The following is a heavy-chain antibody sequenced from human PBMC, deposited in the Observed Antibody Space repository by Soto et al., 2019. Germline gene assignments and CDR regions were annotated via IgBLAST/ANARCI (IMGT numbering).Heavy chain of an antibody. V-gene: IGHV4-39*01. CDR1: GGSISSSSYY. Sequence: QLQLQESGPGLVKPSETLSLTCTVSGGSISSSSYYWGWIRQPPGKGLEWIGSIYYSGSTYYNPSLKSRVTISVDTSKNPFALKLSSVTAADTAVYYCARHTPAISISDHWGQGTLVTVSS. J-gene: IGHJ4*02. D-gene: IGHD2-15*01. CDR2: IYYSGST. CDR3: ARHTPAISISDH.